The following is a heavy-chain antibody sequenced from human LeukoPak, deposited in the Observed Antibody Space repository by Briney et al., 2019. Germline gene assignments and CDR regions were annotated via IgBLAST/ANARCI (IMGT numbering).Heavy chain of an antibody. D-gene: IGHD2-15*01. CDR2: ISYDGSNK. J-gene: IGHJ4*02. V-gene: IGHV3-30*18. CDR3: AKREGYCSGGSCYCDY. Sequence: GGSLRLSCAASGFTFSSYGMHWVRQAPGKGLEWVAVISYDGSNKYYADSVKGRFTISRDNSKNTLYLQMNSLRAEDTAVYYCAKREGYCSGGSCYCDYWGQGTLVTVSS. CDR1: GFTFSSYG.